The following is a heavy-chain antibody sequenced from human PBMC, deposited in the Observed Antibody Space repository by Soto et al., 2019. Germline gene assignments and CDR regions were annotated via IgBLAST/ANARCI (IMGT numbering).Heavy chain of an antibody. CDR3: ARERAVCANFFDY. D-gene: IGHD2-8*01. CDR1: GYTFTRYA. CDR2: INAGSGSS. Sequence: VASVKVSCKASGYTFTRYAIHWVRQAAGQGREWMGWINAGSGSSRYSQNFQGRVTITRDTSASTAYMELNSLVFEDTGVYFCARERAVCANFFDYWCQGTLVTVSS. J-gene: IGHJ4*02. V-gene: IGHV1-3*01.